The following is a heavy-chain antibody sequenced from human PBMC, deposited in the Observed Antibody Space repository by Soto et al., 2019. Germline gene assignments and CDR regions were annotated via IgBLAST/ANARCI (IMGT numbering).Heavy chain of an antibody. CDR3: ARETSSWSLDY. J-gene: IGHJ4*02. Sequence: LRLSCAASGFTFSTYWMHWVRQAPGKGLVWVSRSNSDGRSTDHADSVKGRFTISRDNAKNTLYLQMNSLRVEDTAVYYCARETSSWSLDYWGQGMLVTVSS. CDR2: SNSDGRST. D-gene: IGHD6-13*01. V-gene: IGHV3-74*01. CDR1: GFTFSTYW.